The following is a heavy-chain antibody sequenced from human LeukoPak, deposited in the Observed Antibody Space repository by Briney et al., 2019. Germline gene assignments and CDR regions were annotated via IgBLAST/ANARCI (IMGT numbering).Heavy chain of an antibody. J-gene: IGHJ4*02. CDR1: GYTFTGYC. CDR3: ARDRCSGGSCYSYFDY. V-gene: IGHV1-2*02. D-gene: IGHD2-15*01. CDR2: INPNSGGT. Sequence: ASVKVSCKASGYTFTGYCMHWVRQAPGQGLEWMGWINPNSGGTNYAQKFQGRVTMTRDTSISTAYMELSRLRSDDTAVYYCARDRCSGGSCYSYFDYWGQGTLVTVSS.